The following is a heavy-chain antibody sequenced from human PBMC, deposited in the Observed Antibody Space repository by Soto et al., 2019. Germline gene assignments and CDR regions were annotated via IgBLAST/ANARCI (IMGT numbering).Heavy chain of an antibody. CDR2: ISVFNGNT. Sequence: QVQLVQSGAEVKKPGASVKVSCKASGFTFISYGISWVRQAPGQGLEWMGWISVFNGNTNYAQKFQGRVTMTTDTSTNTAYMELRSLRSDDTAVYYCARTLYQHGFDPLGQGTLVTVSS. D-gene: IGHD3-3*01. CDR1: GFTFISYG. CDR3: ARTLYQHGFDP. V-gene: IGHV1-18*01. J-gene: IGHJ5*02.